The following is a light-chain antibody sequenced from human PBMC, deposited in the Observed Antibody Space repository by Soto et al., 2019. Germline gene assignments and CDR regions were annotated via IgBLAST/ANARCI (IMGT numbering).Light chain of an antibody. CDR1: QSVSSKF. CDR3: QQYGSSPRT. J-gene: IGKJ2*01. CDR2: GAS. Sequence: EIVLTQSPGTLSLSPGERGTLSCRASQSVSSKFLAGYQQKPGQAPRLLIYGASSRATGIPDRFSGSGSGTDFTLTISRLEPEDFALYYRQQYGSSPRTFGQGTKLEIK. V-gene: IGKV3-20*01.